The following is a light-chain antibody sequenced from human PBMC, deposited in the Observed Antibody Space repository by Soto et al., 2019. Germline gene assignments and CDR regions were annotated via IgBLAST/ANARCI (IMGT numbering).Light chain of an antibody. J-gene: IGLJ1*01. CDR3: SSYSISTAYL. CDR1: SSDVGGYNY. Sequence: QSVLTQPASVSGSPGQSVTISCTGTSSDVGGYNYVSWYQQHPGKAPKLVIFEVSIRPSGVSIRFSGSKSGNTASLTISGLQAEDEADYFCSSYSISTAYLFGTGTKVTVL. V-gene: IGLV2-14*01. CDR2: EVS.